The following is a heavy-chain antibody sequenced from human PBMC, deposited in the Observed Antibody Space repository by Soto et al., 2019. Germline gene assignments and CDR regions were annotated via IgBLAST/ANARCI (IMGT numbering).Heavy chain of an antibody. CDR3: ARGGYYDSSGYYVIDY. CDR2: IIPIFGTA. Sequence: SLKVSCEASGGTFSSCAISWVREAPGQGLEWLVGIIPIFGTANYAQKFQGRVTITADKSTSTAYMELSSLRSEDTAVYYCARGGYYDSSGYYVIDYWGQGTLVTVSS. V-gene: IGHV1-69*06. J-gene: IGHJ4*02. D-gene: IGHD3-22*01. CDR1: GGTFSSCA.